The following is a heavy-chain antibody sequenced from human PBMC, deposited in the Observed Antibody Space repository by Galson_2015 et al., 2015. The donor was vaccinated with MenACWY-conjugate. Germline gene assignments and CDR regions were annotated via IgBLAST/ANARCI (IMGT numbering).Heavy chain of an antibody. V-gene: IGHV3-23*01. Sequence: SLRLSCAATGFTFSNYAMSWVRQAPGKGLEWVSVITGGGGNTYDADSVKGRFAISRDNSKNTLYLQMNRLRAEDTAVYYCAKGRPQDGMDVWGRGTTVTVSS. CDR2: ITGGGGNT. CDR3: AKGRPQDGMDV. D-gene: IGHD6-6*01. CDR1: GFTFSNYA. J-gene: IGHJ6*02.